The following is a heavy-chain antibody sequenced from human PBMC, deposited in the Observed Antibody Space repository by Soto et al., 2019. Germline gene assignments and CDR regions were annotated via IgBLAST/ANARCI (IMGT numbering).Heavy chain of an antibody. Sequence: QVQLVESGGGVVQPGRSLSLSCAASGFTFSSYATNWVRQAPGKGLEWVAVISYDGSNKYYADSAKGRFTISRDNSKNTMYLQMNSLRAEDTAVYYCARSYDRSGYYHIYDWGQGTLVTVPS. CDR2: ISYDGSNK. CDR1: GFTFSSYA. J-gene: IGHJ4*02. D-gene: IGHD3-22*01. CDR3: ARSYDRSGYYHIYD. V-gene: IGHV3-30-3*01.